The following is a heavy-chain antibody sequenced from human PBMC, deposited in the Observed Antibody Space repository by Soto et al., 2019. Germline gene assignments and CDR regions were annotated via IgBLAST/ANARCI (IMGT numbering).Heavy chain of an antibody. CDR3: AKDGALGPWIQLRSSYGMDV. J-gene: IGHJ6*02. V-gene: IGHV3-23*01. CDR2: ISGSGGST. CDR1: GFTFSSYA. Sequence: PGGSLRLSCAASGFTFSSYAMSWVRQAPGKGLEWVSAISGSGGSTYYADSVKGRFTISRDNSKNTLYLQMNSLRAEDTAVYYCAKDGALGPWIQLRSSYGMDVWGQGTTVTVSS. D-gene: IGHD5-18*01.